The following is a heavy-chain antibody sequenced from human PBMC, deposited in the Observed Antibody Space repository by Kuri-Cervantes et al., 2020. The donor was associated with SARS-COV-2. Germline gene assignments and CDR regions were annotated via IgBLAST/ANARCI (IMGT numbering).Heavy chain of an antibody. CDR3: ARSEWELPKFDY. CDR2: IYYSGST. V-gene: IGHV4-39*01. CDR1: GGSISSSSYY. D-gene: IGHD1-26*01. J-gene: IGHJ4*02. Sequence: SATLSLTCSVSGGSISSSSYYWGWIRQPPGKGLEWIGSIYYSGSTYYNPSLKSRVTISVDTSENQFSLKLSSVTAADTAVYYCARSEWELPKFDYWGQGTLVTVSS.